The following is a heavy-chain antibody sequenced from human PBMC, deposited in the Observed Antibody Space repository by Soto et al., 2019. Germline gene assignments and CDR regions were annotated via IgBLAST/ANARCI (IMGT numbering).Heavy chain of an antibody. V-gene: IGHV1-8*01. CDR3: ARGPFTIFGVVTRCYYYMDV. Sequence: ASVKVSCKASGYTFTSYDINWVRQATGQGLEWMGWMNPNSGNTGYAQKFQGRVTMTRNTSISTAYMELSSLRSEDTAVYYCARGPFTIFGVVTRCYYYMDVWGKGTTVTVSS. D-gene: IGHD3-3*01. J-gene: IGHJ6*03. CDR1: GYTFTSYD. CDR2: MNPNSGNT.